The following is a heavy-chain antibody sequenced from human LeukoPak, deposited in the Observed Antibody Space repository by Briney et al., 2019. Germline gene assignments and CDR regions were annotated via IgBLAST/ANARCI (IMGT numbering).Heavy chain of an antibody. V-gene: IGHV4-59*01. Sequence: SETLSLTCTVSGGSLSSYYWSWIRQPPGKGLEWIGYIYYSGSTNYNPYLKSRVTISVDTSKNQFSLMLSSVTAADTAVYYCASGYCSSTSCLFDPWGQGTLVTVSS. D-gene: IGHD2-2*03. CDR3: ASGYCSSTSCLFDP. CDR1: GGSLSSYY. J-gene: IGHJ5*02. CDR2: IYYSGST.